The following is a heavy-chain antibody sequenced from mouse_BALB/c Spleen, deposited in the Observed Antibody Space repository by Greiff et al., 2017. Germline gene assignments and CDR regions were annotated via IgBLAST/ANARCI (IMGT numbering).Heavy chain of an antibody. CDR3: ARRDYYGSHFAY. J-gene: IGHJ3*01. V-gene: IGHV1-9*01. CDR2: ILPGSGST. D-gene: IGHD1-1*01. CDR1: GYTFSSYW. Sequence: LVESGAELMKPGASVKISCKATGYTFSSYWIEWVKQRPGHGLEWIGEILPGSGSTNYNEKFKGKATFTADTSSNTAYMQLSSLTSEDSAVYYCARRDYYGSHFAYWGQGTLVTVSA.